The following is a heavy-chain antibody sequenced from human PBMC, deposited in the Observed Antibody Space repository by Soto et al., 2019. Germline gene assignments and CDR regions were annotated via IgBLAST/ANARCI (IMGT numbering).Heavy chain of an antibody. D-gene: IGHD6-19*01. CDR2: INHSGST. V-gene: IGHV4-34*01. CDR3: ARGGDYSSGWYDY. CDR1: GGSFSGYY. J-gene: IGHJ4*02. Sequence: SETLSLTCAVYGGSFSGYYWSWIRQPPGKGLEWIGEINHSGSTNYNPSLKSRVTISVDTSKNQFSLKLSSVTAADTAVNYCARGGDYSSGWYDYWGQGTLVTVSS.